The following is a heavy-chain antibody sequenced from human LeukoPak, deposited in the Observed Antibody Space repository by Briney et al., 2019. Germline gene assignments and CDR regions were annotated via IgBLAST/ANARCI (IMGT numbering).Heavy chain of an antibody. Sequence: GGSLRLSCVGSGFIFRDYPMIWMRQAPGKGLEWVSYISTSGNTIYYADSVKGRFTISRDNAKNSLYLQMNSLRAEDTAVYYCARDNTHYYGSGSYYNALHYYYYYYMDVWGKGTTVTISS. CDR1: GFIFRDYP. V-gene: IGHV3-11*04. D-gene: IGHD3-10*01. CDR2: ISTSGNTI. J-gene: IGHJ6*03. CDR3: ARDNTHYYGSGSYYNALHYYYYYYMDV.